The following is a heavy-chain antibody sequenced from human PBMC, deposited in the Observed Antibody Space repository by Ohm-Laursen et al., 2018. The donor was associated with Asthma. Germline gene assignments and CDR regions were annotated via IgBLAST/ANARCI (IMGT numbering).Heavy chain of an antibody. J-gene: IGHJ3*02. CDR3: ARDGYGIFGDAFDI. D-gene: IGHD3-10*01. Sequence: SLRLSCAASGFTFSDYYMSWIRQAPGKGLEWVSYISSSSSTIYYADSVKGRFTISRDNAKNSLYLQMNSLRDEDTAVYYCARDGYGIFGDAFDIWGQGTMVTVSS. CDR2: ISSSSSTI. V-gene: IGHV3-11*04. CDR1: GFTFSDYY.